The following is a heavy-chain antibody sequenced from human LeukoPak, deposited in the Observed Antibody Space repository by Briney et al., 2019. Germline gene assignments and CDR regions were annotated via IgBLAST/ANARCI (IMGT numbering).Heavy chain of an antibody. CDR3: ARAYYDILTGPFDY. J-gene: IGHJ4*02. D-gene: IGHD3-9*01. Sequence: PSETLSLTCTVSGGSISSSSYYWGWIRQPPGKGLEWIGSIYHSGSTYYNPSLKSRVTISVDTSKNQFSLKLSSVTAADTAVYYCARAYYDILTGPFDYWGQGTLVTVSS. CDR1: GGSISSSSYY. CDR2: IYHSGST. V-gene: IGHV4-39*07.